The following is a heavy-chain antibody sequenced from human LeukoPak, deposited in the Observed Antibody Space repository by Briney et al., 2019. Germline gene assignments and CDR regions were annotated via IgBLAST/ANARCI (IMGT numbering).Heavy chain of an antibody. J-gene: IGHJ4*02. Sequence: GESLKISCKGSGYSFSTYWIGWVRQMPGKALEWMGIIYPGDSDTRYSPPFQGQVTISADKSISTAYLQWSSLKASDTAMYYCARYDSSGSTIDYWGQGTLVTVSS. V-gene: IGHV5-51*01. CDR2: IYPGDSDT. CDR1: GYSFSTYW. D-gene: IGHD3-22*01. CDR3: ARYDSSGSTIDY.